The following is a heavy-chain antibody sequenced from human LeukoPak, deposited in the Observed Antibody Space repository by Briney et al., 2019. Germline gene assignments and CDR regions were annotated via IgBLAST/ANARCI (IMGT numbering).Heavy chain of an antibody. J-gene: IGHJ2*01. CDR1: GFTFSSYA. D-gene: IGHD4-17*01. CDR3: ARDLTTVTTRYWYFDL. Sequence: SGGSLRLSCSASGFTFSSYAMHWVRQAPGKGLEYVSAISSNGGSTYYADSVKGRFTISRDNSKNTLYLQMNSLRAEDTAVYYCARDLTTVTTRYWYFDLWGRGTLVTVSS. V-gene: IGHV3-64*04. CDR2: ISSNGGST.